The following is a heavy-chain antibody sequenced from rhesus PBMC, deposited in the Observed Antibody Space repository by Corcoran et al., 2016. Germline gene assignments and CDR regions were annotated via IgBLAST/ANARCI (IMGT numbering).Heavy chain of an antibody. CDR1: GGSFSSDW. CDR3: ARDSSLYGSGPFDY. D-gene: IGHD2-27*01. Sequence: QVQLQESGPGLVKPSETLSLTCAVSGGSFSSDWWSWIRQPPGKGLEWTGEIHGNSGRTNYCPSLKSRVTISKDASKNLFSLRLSYVTAADTAVYYCARDSSLYGSGPFDYWGQGVLVTVSS. J-gene: IGHJ4*01. CDR2: IHGNSGRT. V-gene: IGHV4-80*01.